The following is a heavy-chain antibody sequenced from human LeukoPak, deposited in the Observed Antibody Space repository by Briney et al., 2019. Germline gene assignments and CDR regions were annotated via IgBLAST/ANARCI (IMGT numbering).Heavy chain of an antibody. Sequence: TGGSLRLSCAASGFTFSSYAMHWVRQAPGKGLEWVAVISYDGSNKYYADSVKGRFTISGDNSKNTLYLQMNSLRAEDTAVYYCARDPRPLDPTNLGWFDPWGQGTLVTVSS. J-gene: IGHJ5*02. D-gene: IGHD3/OR15-3a*01. CDR1: GFTFSSYA. CDR3: ARDPRPLDPTNLGWFDP. CDR2: ISYDGSNK. V-gene: IGHV3-30-3*01.